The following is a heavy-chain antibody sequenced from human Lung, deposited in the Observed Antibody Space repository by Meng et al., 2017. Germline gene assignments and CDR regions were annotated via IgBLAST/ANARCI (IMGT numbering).Heavy chain of an antibody. CDR1: GFTFNTYA. CDR2: MSFDGAQI. V-gene: IGHV3-30*01. CDR3: ARDKPPNDV. J-gene: IGHJ2*01. Sequence: QVELVESGGGVVQPGGSLRLSCAASGFTFNTYAMHWVRQAPGKGLEWVSLMSFDGAQIYYSDSVRGRFTISRDNSKNTLHLQMNSLRAEDTAVYYCARDKPPNDVWGRGTLVTVSS.